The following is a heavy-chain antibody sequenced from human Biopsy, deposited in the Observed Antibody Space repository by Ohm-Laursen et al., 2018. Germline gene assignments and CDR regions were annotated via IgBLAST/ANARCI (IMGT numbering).Heavy chain of an antibody. CDR1: GFSLSSTGMR. J-gene: IGHJ4*01. V-gene: IGHV2-70*04. CDR2: IDWDDDK. CDR3: ARTRAHNFGALEF. Sequence: TQTLTLTCSFSGFSLSSTGMRISWVRQPPGTALECLGRIDWDDDKFYSPSLETRLSLSKDTTTNQVVLTLTDVDPEDTATYYCARTRAHNFGALEFWGQGILVTVSS. D-gene: IGHD1-1*01.